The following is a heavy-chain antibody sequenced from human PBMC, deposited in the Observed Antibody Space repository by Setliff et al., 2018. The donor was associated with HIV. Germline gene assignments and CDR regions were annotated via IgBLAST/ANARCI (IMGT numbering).Heavy chain of an antibody. CDR1: GGTFSSYA. CDR2: LIPMFGTA. D-gene: IGHD3-10*01. V-gene: IGHV1-69*13. Sequence: GASVKVSCKSSGGTFSSYAISWVRQAPGQGLEWMGGLIPMFGTANYAQKFQGRVTITADESTSTAYMELSSLRSEETAVYYCARSLTLGYYGSGTYYSSFDYWGQGSLVTVSS. J-gene: IGHJ4*02. CDR3: ARSLTLGYYGSGTYYSSFDY.